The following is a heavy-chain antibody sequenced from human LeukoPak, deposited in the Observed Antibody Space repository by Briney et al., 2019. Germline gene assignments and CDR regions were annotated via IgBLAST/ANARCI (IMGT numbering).Heavy chain of an antibody. D-gene: IGHD6-19*01. J-gene: IGHJ4*02. CDR2: IYYSGST. Sequence: PSETLSLTCTVSGGSISSSSYYWGWIRQPPGKGLEWIGSIYYSGSTYYNPSLESRVTISVDTSKNQFSLKLSSVTAADTAVYYCARHSSGWYGTRIDYWGQGTLVTVSS. CDR1: GGSISSSSYY. CDR3: ARHSSGWYGTRIDY. V-gene: IGHV4-39*01.